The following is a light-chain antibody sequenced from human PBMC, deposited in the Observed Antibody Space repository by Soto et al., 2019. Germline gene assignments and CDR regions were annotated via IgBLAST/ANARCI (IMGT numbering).Light chain of an antibody. CDR3: QQYHNWHPIP. CDR2: GSS. Sequence: EVLMTQTAVALSVSAGERATLSCMASHFFISNLAWYQQRPVQSPRLLIYGSSTRANGIPARLSGSGSGTEFTLTTSNLQSEDFAVYFCQQYHNWHPIPFGQVTLLEIK. J-gene: IGKJ5*01. V-gene: IGKV3-15*01. CDR1: HFFISN.